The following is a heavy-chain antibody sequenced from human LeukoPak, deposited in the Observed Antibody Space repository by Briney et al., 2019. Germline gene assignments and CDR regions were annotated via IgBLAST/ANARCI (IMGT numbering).Heavy chain of an antibody. CDR1: GGSISSSSYY. J-gene: IGHJ4*02. CDR3: ARGGYYYGSRYFDY. D-gene: IGHD3-10*01. CDR2: IYYSGST. Sequence: SETLSLTCTVSGGSISSSSYYWGWIRQPPGKGLEWIGGIYYSGSTYYNPSLKSRVTISVDTSKNQFSLKLSSVTTADTAVYYCARGGYYYGSRYFDYWGQGTLVTVSS. V-gene: IGHV4-39*07.